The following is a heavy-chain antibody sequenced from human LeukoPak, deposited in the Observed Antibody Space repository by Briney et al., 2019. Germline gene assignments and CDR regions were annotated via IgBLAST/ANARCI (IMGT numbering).Heavy chain of an antibody. CDR1: GGSISGYS. D-gene: IGHD3-10*01. J-gene: IGHJ5*02. V-gene: IGHV4-4*07. CDR2: VYSNGNT. Sequence: SETLSLTCTVSGGSISGYSWSGIRQSAGKGREGIGRVYSNGNTNYNPSFKSRVTMSIDTSKKQFSLKLRSVPAADTAVYYCARDNPAGPWGQGTLVTVSS. CDR3: ARDNPAGP.